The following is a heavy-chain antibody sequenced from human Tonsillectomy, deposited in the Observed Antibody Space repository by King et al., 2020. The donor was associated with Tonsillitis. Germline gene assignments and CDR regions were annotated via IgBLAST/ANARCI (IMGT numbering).Heavy chain of an antibody. CDR3: AREGYYAILTGSWVRAFDI. CDR1: GFTFITFG. J-gene: IGHJ3*02. Sequence: VQLVESGGGLVQPGGSLGLSCPASGFTFITFGMTWVRQAPGKGLEWVPNIRQEGREKYYGDSVKGRFTISRDNAKNSLYLQMNSLSAEDTAVYYCAREGYYAILTGSWVRAFDIWGQGTMVTVSS. CDR2: IRQEGREK. D-gene: IGHD3-9*01. V-gene: IGHV3-7*03.